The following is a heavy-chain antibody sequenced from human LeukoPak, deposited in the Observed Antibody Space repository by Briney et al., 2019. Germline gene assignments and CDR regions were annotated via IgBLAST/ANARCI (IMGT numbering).Heavy chain of an antibody. V-gene: IGHV5-51*01. J-gene: IGHJ4*02. CDR1: GYSFTTYW. D-gene: IGHD2-2*01. CDR2: ISPGDSDT. Sequence: GESLKISCKGSGYSFTTYWIGWVRQMPGKGLEWMGIISPGDSDTRYSPSFQGQVTISVDKSISTAYLQWSSLKASDTAIYYCAKIDRQYCSRSSCYALDYWGQGTQVTVSS. CDR3: AKIDRQYCSRSSCYALDY.